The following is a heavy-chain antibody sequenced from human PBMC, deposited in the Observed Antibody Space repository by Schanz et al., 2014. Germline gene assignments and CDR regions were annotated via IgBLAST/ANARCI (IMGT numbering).Heavy chain of an antibody. D-gene: IGHD3-10*01. J-gene: IGHJ3*02. CDR2: ISDSGDTA. CDR1: GFTFTNYA. V-gene: IGHV3-23*04. CDR3: AKGRFGELSAFDI. Sequence: EVQLVESGGGVVQPGRSLRLSCAASGFTFTNYAMSWVRQAPGKGLEWVSLISDSGDTAYYADSVKGRFTISRDNSKNTLYLQMNSLRAEDTAVYYCAKGRFGELSAFDIWGQGTMVTVSS.